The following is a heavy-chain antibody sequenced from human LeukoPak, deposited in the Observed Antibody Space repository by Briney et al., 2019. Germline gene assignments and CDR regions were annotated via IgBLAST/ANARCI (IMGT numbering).Heavy chain of an antibody. CDR3: ADGLGGGISY. J-gene: IGHJ4*02. V-gene: IGHV4-39*07. CDR1: GGSISTTNYY. Sequence: KTSETLSLTCTVSGGSISTTNYYWGWIRQPPGKGLEWIGEINHTGSPTYNPSLKSRVTISVDTSKNQVSLKLSSVTAADTAIYYCADGLGGGISYWGQGTLVTVSS. CDR2: INHTGSP. D-gene: IGHD3-16*01.